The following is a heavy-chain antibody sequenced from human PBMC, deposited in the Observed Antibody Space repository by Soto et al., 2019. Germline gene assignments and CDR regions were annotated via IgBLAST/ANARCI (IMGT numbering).Heavy chain of an antibody. CDR2: MNPNSGNT. Sequence: ASVKVSCKASGYTFTSYDINWVRQATGQGLEWMGWMNPNSGNTGYAQKFQGRVTMTRNTSISTAYMELSSLRSEDTAVYYCARGYEGNVAYCTNGVCYHFDYWGQGTLVTVSS. CDR1: GYTFTSYD. J-gene: IGHJ4*02. CDR3: ARGYEGNVAYCTNGVCYHFDY. V-gene: IGHV1-8*01. D-gene: IGHD2-8*01.